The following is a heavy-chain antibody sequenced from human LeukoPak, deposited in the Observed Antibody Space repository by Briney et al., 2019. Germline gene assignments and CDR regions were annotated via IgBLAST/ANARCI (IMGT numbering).Heavy chain of an antibody. CDR1: GLTFSNHW. J-gene: IGHJ4*02. CDR3: ARGGSDTAMAHDY. CDR2: INRDGSRT. Sequence: GGSLRLSCAASGLTFSNHWMHWVRQAPGKGLMWVSRINRDGSRTDYADSVKGRFTISRDDAKNTLYLQVNSLRAEDTAVYSCARGGSDTAMAHDYWGQGTLVTVSS. V-gene: IGHV3-74*01. D-gene: IGHD5-18*01.